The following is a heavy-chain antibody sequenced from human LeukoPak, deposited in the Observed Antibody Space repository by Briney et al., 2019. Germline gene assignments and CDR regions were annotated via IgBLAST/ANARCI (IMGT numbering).Heavy chain of an antibody. J-gene: IGHJ6*02. Sequence: SVNVSCKASGGTFSTYAISWVPQAPGQGLEWMGGIIPIFGTANYAQKFQGRVTITADESTSTAYMELSSLRSEDTAVYYCGRSSSYYYYRMDVWGQGTTVTVSS. CDR2: IIPIFGTA. V-gene: IGHV1-69*13. CDR3: GRSSSYYYYRMDV. CDR1: GGTFSTYA. D-gene: IGHD6-13*01.